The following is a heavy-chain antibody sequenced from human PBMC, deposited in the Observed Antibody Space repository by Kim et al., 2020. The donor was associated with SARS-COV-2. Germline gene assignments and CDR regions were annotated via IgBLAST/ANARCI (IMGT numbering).Heavy chain of an antibody. CDR2: IKQDGSEK. CDR3: AKVEPPGWELSTW. J-gene: IGHJ4*02. D-gene: IGHD1-26*01. V-gene: IGHV3-7*01. Sequence: GGSLRLSCVASGFTFSDHWMTWVRQAPGKGLEWVATIKQDGSEKFYVDSVKGRFIISRDNGQNSMYLQMNSLRAEDTAVYYCAKVEPPGWELSTWGGQGTLVTVSS. CDR1: GFTFSDHW.